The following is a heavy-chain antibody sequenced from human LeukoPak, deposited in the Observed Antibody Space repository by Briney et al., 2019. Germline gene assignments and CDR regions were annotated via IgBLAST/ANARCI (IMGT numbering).Heavy chain of an antibody. Sequence: ASVKVSCKASGYTFTGYYMHWVRQAPGQGLEWMGWINPNSGGTNYAQKFQGRVTVTRDTSISTAYMELSRLRSDDTAVYYCARDQWSSGSNSMDVWGKGTTVTVSS. CDR1: GYTFTGYY. CDR2: INPNSGGT. V-gene: IGHV1-2*02. J-gene: IGHJ6*03. D-gene: IGHD6-19*01. CDR3: ARDQWSSGSNSMDV.